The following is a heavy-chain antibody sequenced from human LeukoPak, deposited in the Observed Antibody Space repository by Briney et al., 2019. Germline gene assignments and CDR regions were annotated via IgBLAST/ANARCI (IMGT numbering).Heavy chain of an antibody. J-gene: IGHJ4*02. Sequence: GGSLRLSCAASGFTFSSYAMSGVRQAPGKGLEWVSVIYSGGSTYYADSVKGRFTISRDNSKNTLYLQMNSLRAEDTAVYYCARDTFGSFDYWGQGTLVTVSS. D-gene: IGHD3-16*01. V-gene: IGHV3-66*01. CDR3: ARDTFGSFDY. CDR2: IYSGGST. CDR1: GFTFSSYA.